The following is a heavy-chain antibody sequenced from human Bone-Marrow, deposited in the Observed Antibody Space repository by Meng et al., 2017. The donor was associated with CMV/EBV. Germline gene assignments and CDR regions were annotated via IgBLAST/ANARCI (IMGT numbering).Heavy chain of an antibody. V-gene: IGHV3-53*01. Sequence: GESLKISCAASGFPVSSNYMSWVRQAPGKGLEWVSVIYSGDSTYYADSVKGRFTISRDNSKITLYLQMNSLRAEDTAVYYCARMYYDFWSGSREFDYWGQGTLVTVSS. CDR1: GFPVSSNY. D-gene: IGHD3-3*01. CDR3: ARMYYDFWSGSREFDY. CDR2: IYSGDST. J-gene: IGHJ4*02.